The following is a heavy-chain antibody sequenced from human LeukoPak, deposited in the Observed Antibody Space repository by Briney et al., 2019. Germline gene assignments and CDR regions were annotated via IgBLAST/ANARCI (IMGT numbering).Heavy chain of an antibody. CDR3: ARQTGSGLFILP. D-gene: IGHD3/OR15-3a*01. CDR2: IYYSGST. CDR1: GGSISSSRDY. V-gene: IGHV4-39*01. J-gene: IGHJ4*02. Sequence: ASETLSLTCTVSGGSISSSRDYWAWLRQPPGKGLEWIANIYYSGSTYYSPSLKSRVTISVDTSKNQFSLKLSSVTAADTAVYYCARQTGSGLFILPGGRGTLVTVSS.